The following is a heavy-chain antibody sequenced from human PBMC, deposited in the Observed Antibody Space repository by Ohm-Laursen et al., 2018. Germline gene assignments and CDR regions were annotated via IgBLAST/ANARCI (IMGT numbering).Heavy chain of an antibody. CDR1: GYSVSSGRYF. V-gene: IGHV4-61*01. D-gene: IGHD4-17*01. CDR2: IYYSGST. J-gene: IGHJ4*02. Sequence: SETLSLTCAVSGYSVSSGRYFWSWIQQPPGKGLEWIVHIYYSGSTNYNPSLKRRVAISVDTSKNQFSLRLTSVTAADTAVYYCARIFYGDSDYFDYWGLGTLVSVSS. CDR3: ARIFYGDSDYFDY.